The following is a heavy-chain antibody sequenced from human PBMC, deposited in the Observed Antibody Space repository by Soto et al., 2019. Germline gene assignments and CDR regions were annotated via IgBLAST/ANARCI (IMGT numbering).Heavy chain of an antibody. CDR3: ARYHNFWSGYYADY. D-gene: IGHD3-3*01. Sequence: WTWIRQPPGKGLEWIGCITYSGDTHYNPSLRSRVFISGDTSKNHFSLKVNSVTAADTAVYYCARYHNFWSGYYADYWGQGTLVTVSS. J-gene: IGHJ4*02. CDR2: ITYSGDT. V-gene: IGHV4-61*03.